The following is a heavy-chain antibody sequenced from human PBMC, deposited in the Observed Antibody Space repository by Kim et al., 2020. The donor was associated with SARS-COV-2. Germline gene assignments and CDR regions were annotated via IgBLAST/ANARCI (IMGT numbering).Heavy chain of an antibody. D-gene: IGHD6-19*01. V-gene: IGHV4-39*01. CDR3: ARLSGYSSGLEYYFDY. Sequence: SETLSLTCTVSGGSISSSSYYWGWIRQPPGKGLEWIGSIYYSGSTYYNPSLKSRVTLSVDTSKNQFSLKLSSVTAADTAVYYCARLSGYSSGLEYYFDYWCQGPLVTVSS. CDR2: IYYSGST. J-gene: IGHJ4*02. CDR1: GGSISSSSYY.